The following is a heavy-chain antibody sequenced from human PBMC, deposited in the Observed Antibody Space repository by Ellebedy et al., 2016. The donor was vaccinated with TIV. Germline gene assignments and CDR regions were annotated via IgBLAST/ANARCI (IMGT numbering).Heavy chain of an antibody. Sequence: GESLKISCQGSGFRFTKYWIAWVRQMPGKGLEWGGVISPGNSETRYSPSFQGQVTISAATSISTAYLQWSGLKASDTAMYYCVRPSAIGDSDYWGQGTLVTVPS. D-gene: IGHD2-21*01. CDR3: VRPSAIGDSDY. CDR2: ISPGNSET. V-gene: IGHV5-51*01. CDR1: GFRFTKYW. J-gene: IGHJ4*02.